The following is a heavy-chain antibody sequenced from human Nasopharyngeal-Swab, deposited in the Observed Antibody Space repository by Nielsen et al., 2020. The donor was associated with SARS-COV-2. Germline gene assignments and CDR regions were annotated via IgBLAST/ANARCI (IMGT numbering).Heavy chain of an antibody. V-gene: IGHV4-59*12. CDR2: IYYSGST. CDR1: GASMRSYY. J-gene: IGHJ4*01. CDR3: AREKQYYHDTSGYYFDF. D-gene: IGHD3-22*01. Sequence: SETLFLTCTVSGASMRSYYWTWIRQPPGKTLEWIGYIYYSGSTNYNPSLESRVTMSVDTSKNQFSLKLSSVTAADTAVYYCAREKQYYHDTSGYYFDFWSLGTLVTVSS.